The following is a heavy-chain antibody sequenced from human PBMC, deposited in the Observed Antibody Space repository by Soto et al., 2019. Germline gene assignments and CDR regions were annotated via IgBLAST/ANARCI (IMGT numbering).Heavy chain of an antibody. CDR1: GFTYSLYA. CDR2: IRNKAYGGTT. D-gene: IGHD2-15*01. V-gene: IGHV3-49*03. Sequence: PGGSLRLSCAACGFTYSLYAMSWFRQAPGKGLEWVGFIRNKAYGGTTEYAASVKGRFTISRDDSKSIAYLLMNSLKTEDTAVYFCTRDPLVVPHAFDIWGQGTMVTVSS. CDR3: TRDPLVVPHAFDI. J-gene: IGHJ3*02.